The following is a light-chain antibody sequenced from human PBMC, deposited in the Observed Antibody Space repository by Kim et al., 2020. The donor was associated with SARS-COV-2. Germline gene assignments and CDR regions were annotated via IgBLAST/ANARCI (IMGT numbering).Light chain of an antibody. V-gene: IGLV3-1*01. CDR2: QGK. CDR1: KLGDKY. Sequence: VSPGQTASIICSGDKLGDKYASWYQQKPGQSPVVVIYQGKNRPSGIPERFSGSSSGNTATLTISETQAMDEADYYCQAWDSNTVVFGGGTQLTV. CDR3: QAWDSNTVV. J-gene: IGLJ2*01.